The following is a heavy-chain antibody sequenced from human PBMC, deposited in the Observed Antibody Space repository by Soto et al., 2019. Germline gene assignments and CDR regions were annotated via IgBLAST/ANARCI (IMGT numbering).Heavy chain of an antibody. CDR2: IYHSGST. CDR3: ARGTGIAADY. V-gene: IGHV4-4*02. CDR1: GGSISRSNW. D-gene: IGHD6-25*01. J-gene: IGHJ4*02. Sequence: PSETLFLTCAVSGGSISRSNWWIWVRQPPGKGLEWIGEIYHSGSTNYNPSLKSRVTISIDTSKNQFSLKLNSVTAADTAVYYCARGTGIAADYWGQGTLVTVSS.